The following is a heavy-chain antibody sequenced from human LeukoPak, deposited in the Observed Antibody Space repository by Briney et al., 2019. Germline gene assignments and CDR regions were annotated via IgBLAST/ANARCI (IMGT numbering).Heavy chain of an antibody. V-gene: IGHV3-66*01. CDR1: GFTVSGNY. Sequence: GGSLRLSCAASGFTVSGNYISWVRQSPGKGLEWVSVIYSGETTYYADSVKGRFTLSRDNFKDTVYLQMNSLRAEDTAVYYCARGYSSSSFFDYWGQGTLVTVSS. CDR2: IYSGETT. D-gene: IGHD6-6*01. J-gene: IGHJ4*02. CDR3: ARGYSSSSFFDY.